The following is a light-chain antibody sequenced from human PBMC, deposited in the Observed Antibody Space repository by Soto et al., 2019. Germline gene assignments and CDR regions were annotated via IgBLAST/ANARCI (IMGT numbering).Light chain of an antibody. J-gene: IGLJ2*01. CDR1: SSDVGGYDY. V-gene: IGLV2-11*01. Sequence: QSALTQPRSVSESPGQSVTISCTGTSSDVGGYDYVSWYQHHPGKAPKLMIFDVTQRPSGVPDRFFGSKSGNTASLTLSGLQADDEGEYYCCSYAGTYTGVFGGGTKLTVL. CDR3: CSYAGTYTGV. CDR2: DVT.